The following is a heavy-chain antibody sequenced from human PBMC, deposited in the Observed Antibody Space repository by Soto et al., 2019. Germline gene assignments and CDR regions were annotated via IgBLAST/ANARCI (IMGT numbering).Heavy chain of an antibody. V-gene: IGHV1-3*01. CDR3: AGEPMRLRGSFDY. J-gene: IGHJ4*02. CDR2: INAGNGNT. D-gene: IGHD2-21*02. CDR1: GYTFTNYA. Sequence: QVQLVQSGAEVKKPGASVKVSCKASGYTFTNYAMHWVRQAPGQRLEWMGWINAGNGNTRYSQRFQGRVTISRDTSASTAYMELSSLRSEDTAVYYCAGEPMRLRGSFDYWGQGTLVTVSS.